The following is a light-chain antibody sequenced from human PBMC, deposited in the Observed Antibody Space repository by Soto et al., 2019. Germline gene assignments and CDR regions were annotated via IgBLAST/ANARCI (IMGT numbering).Light chain of an antibody. CDR2: GNS. CDR3: QSYDSSLSGLNYV. Sequence: QSVLTQPPSVSGAPGQRVTISGTGSSSNIGAGYDVHWYQQLPGTAPKLLIYGNSNRPSGVPDRFSGSKSGTSASLAITGLQAEDEADYYCQSYDSSLSGLNYVFGTGTKLTVL. CDR1: SSNIGAGYD. J-gene: IGLJ1*01. V-gene: IGLV1-40*01.